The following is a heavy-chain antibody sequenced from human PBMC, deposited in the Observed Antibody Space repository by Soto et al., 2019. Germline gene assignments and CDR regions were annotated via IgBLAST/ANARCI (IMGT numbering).Heavy chain of an antibody. CDR3: ARGRYCLTGRCFPNWFDS. CDR1: GESISRVESF. D-gene: IGHD2-15*01. J-gene: IGHJ5*01. V-gene: IGHV4-30-4*01. CDR2: IYKSTTT. Sequence: LSVACCVSGESISRVESFCAWIRQPPGQALEYIGYIYKSTTTYYNPSFESRVAISLDTSKSQFSLNVTSVTAADTAVYFCARGRYCLTGRCFPNWFDSWGQGTLVTVSS.